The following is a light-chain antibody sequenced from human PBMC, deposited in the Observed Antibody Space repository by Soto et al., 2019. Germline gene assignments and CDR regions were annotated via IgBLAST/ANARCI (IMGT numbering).Light chain of an antibody. Sequence: DIQMTQSPPSLSASVGDRVTITCQASQGIRNFVAWYQQKPGKAPKLLIYAASTLRSGVPSRFSGSGSGTDFTLTINSLQPEDVATYSCQKYSSVPVFGPGTKVEIK. CDR3: QKYSSVPV. J-gene: IGKJ3*01. CDR1: QGIRNF. CDR2: AAS. V-gene: IGKV1-27*01.